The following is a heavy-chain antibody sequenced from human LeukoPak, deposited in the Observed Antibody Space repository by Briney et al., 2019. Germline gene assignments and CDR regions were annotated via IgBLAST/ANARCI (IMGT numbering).Heavy chain of an antibody. CDR2: INHSGST. CDR1: GGSFSGYY. CDR3: ARATGVPAAIGERGYYYYMDV. D-gene: IGHD2-2*02. J-gene: IGHJ6*03. V-gene: IGHV4-34*01. Sequence: SETLSLTCAVYGGSFSGYYWSWIRQPPGKGLEWIGEINHSGSTNYNPSLKSRVTISVDTSKNQFSLKLSSVTAADTAVYYCARATGVPAAIGERGYYYYMDVWGKGTTVTVSS.